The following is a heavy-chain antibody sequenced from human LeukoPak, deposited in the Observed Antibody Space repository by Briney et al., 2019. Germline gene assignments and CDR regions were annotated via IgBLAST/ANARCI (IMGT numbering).Heavy chain of an antibody. V-gene: IGHV4-4*07. CDR2: IYTSGST. Sequence: SETLSLTCTVSGGSISSYYWSWIRQPAGKGLEWIGRIYTSGSTNYNPSLKSRVTMSVDTSKNQFSLKLSSVPTADTVVYYCARGEIVGATGYYFDYWGQGTLVTVSS. D-gene: IGHD1-26*01. CDR1: GGSISSYY. CDR3: ARGEIVGATGYYFDY. J-gene: IGHJ4*02.